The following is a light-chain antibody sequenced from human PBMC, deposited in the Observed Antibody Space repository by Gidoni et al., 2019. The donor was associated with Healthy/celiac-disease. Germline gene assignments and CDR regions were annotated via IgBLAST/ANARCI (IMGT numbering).Light chain of an antibody. CDR3: LQHNSHPPS. CDR2: AAS. J-gene: IGKJ2*03. CDR1: QGIRND. V-gene: IGKV1-17*01. Sequence: DTQMTQSPSSLSASVGDRVTITCRASQGIRNDVGWYQQKPGKAPKRLIYAASSLQSGVPSRFSGSGSGTAFTLTISRLQPEDFATSSCLQHNSHPPSVGQGTKLEIK.